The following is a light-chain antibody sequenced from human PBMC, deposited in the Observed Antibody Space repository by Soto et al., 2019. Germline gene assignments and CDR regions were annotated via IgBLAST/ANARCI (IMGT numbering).Light chain of an antibody. CDR2: AAS. CDR1: RSVTTY. CDR3: QQYNDWPPIT. J-gene: IGKJ5*01. V-gene: IGKV3-15*01. Sequence: ETVMTQSPATLSVSPGERATLSCRASRSVTTYLAWYQQKPGQAPRLLIYAASTRATGIPARFSGSGSGTEFTLTISSLQSEDFAVYYCQQYNDWPPITCGQGTRLEIK.